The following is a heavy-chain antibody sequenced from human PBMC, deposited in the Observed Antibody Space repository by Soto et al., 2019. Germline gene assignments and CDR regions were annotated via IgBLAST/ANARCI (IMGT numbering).Heavy chain of an antibody. CDR3: ARAYCSGGSCSSWVPYGMDV. Sequence: QVQLVESGGGLVKPGGSLRLSCAASGFTFSDYYMSWIRQAPGKGLEWVSYIGTGGSAIYYADSVKGRFTISRDNAKNSLYLQMTILRAEDTAVYYCARAYCSGGSCSSWVPYGMDVWGQGTTVTVSS. CDR2: IGTGGSAI. J-gene: IGHJ6*02. D-gene: IGHD2-15*01. V-gene: IGHV3-11*01. CDR1: GFTFSDYY.